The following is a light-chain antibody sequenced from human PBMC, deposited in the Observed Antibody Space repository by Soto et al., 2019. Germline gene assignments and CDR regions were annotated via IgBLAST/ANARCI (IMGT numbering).Light chain of an antibody. CDR1: SSDVGGYNY. CDR3: SSYTSVNTVI. V-gene: IGLV2-14*01. J-gene: IGLJ2*01. CDR2: EVR. Sequence: QSALSQPPSASGSPGQSVTISCTGTSSDVGGYNYVSWYQQHPGKAPKLLIYEVRNRPSGVSDRFSASKSGNTASLTISGLQAEDEADYYCSSYTSVNTVIFGGGTQLTVL.